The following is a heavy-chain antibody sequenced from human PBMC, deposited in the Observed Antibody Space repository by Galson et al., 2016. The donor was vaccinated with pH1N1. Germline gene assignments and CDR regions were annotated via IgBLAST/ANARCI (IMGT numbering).Heavy chain of an antibody. D-gene: IGHD6-19*01. CDR2: VSGDATRT. CDR3: AKDGPPGSSGWSSYYSDS. Sequence: SLRLSCAASGFIFSNYAISWVRQAPGKGLEWVSVVSGDATRTYYADSVKGRFTISRDNSKNTLYLQMNSLRVDDTAVYYCAKDGPPGSSGWSSYYSDSWGQGTLVTVSS. V-gene: IGHV3-23*01. J-gene: IGHJ4*02. CDR1: GFIFSNYA.